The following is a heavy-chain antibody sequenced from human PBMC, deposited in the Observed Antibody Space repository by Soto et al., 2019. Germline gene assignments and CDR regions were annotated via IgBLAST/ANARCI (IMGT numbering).Heavy chain of an antibody. V-gene: IGHV4-34*01. J-gene: IGHJ4*02. Sequence: PSETLSLTCAVYGGSFSGYYWSWIRQPPGKGLEWIGEINHSGSTNYNPSLKSRVTISVDTSKNQFSLKLSSVTAADTAVYYCARVGRYSSSWYGGFCDYWGQGTLVTVSS. D-gene: IGHD6-13*01. CDR1: GGSFSGYY. CDR3: ARVGRYSSSWYGGFCDY. CDR2: INHSGST.